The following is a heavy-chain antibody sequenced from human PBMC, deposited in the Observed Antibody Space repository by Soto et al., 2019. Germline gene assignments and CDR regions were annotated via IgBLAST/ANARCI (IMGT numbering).Heavy chain of an antibody. V-gene: IGHV1-8*01. Sequence: ASVKVSCKASGYTFTSYDINWVRQATGQGLEWMGWMNPNSGNTGYAQKFQGRVTMTRNTSISTAYMELGSLRSEDTAVFYCARGVGSGSYYNQYNWFDPWGQGTLVTVSS. CDR2: MNPNSGNT. CDR3: ARGVGSGSYYNQYNWFDP. D-gene: IGHD3-10*01. CDR1: GYTFTSYD. J-gene: IGHJ5*02.